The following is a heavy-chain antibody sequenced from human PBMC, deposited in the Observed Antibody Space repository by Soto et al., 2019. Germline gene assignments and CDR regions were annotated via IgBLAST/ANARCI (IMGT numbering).Heavy chain of an antibody. D-gene: IGHD3-3*01. CDR2: ISSSSSYI. CDR1: GFTFSSYS. J-gene: IGHJ6*02. V-gene: IGHV3-21*01. CDR3: ARGRTELWSGYYTGYYYYGMDV. Sequence: EVQLVESGGGLVKPGGSLRLSCAASGFTFSSYSMNWVRQAPGKGLEWVSSISSSSSYIYYADSVKGRFTISRDNAKNSLYLQMNSLRAEDTAVYYCARGRTELWSGYYTGYYYYGMDVWGQGTTVTVSS.